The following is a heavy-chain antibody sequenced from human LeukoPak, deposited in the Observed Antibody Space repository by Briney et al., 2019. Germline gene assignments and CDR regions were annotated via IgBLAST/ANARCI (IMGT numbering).Heavy chain of an antibody. J-gene: IGHJ4*02. CDR3: ARHSATRGDGYRGLGY. CDR2: IYPDDSDT. Sequence: GESLKISCNGSGYSFTNYWIGWVRQMPGKGLEWMGIIYPDDSDTTYSPSFQGQVTISPDKSISTAYLQWSSLKASDTAMYYCARHSATRGDGYRGLGYWGQGTLVTVSS. CDR1: GYSFTNYW. D-gene: IGHD5-24*01. V-gene: IGHV5-51*01.